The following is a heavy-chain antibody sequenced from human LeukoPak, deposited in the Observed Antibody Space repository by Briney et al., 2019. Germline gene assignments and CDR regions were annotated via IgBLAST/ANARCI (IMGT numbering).Heavy chain of an antibody. CDR3: AGLLRYIDAFDI. D-gene: IGHD1-14*01. CDR1: GGSISSSSYY. J-gene: IGHJ3*02. Sequence: PSETLSLTCTVSGGSISSSSYYWGWIRQAPGKGLEWIGSIYYSGSTYYNPSLKSRVTISVDTSKNQFSLKLSSVTAADTAVYYCAGLLRYIDAFDIWGQGTMVTVSS. V-gene: IGHV4-39*07. CDR2: IYYSGST.